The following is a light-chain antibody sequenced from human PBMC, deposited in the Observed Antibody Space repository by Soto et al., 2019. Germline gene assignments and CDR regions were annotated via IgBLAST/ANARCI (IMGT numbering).Light chain of an antibody. CDR2: GAS. V-gene: IGKV3-20*01. CDR3: QQYDSSPLYT. J-gene: IGKJ2*01. CDR1: KSVASSH. Sequence: DIVLTQSPGTLSLSPGERATLSCRASKSVASSHLAWYQQKPGQAPRLVIYGASNRATGIPDRFSGSGSGTDFTLTISRLEPEDFAVYYCQQYDSSPLYTFGQGTKLEIK.